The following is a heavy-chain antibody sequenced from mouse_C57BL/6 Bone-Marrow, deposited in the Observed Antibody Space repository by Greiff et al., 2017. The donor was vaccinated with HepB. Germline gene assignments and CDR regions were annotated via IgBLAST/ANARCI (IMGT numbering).Heavy chain of an antibody. Sequence: QVHVKQPGAELVKPGASVKLSCKASGYTFTSYWMHWVKQRPGQGLEWIGMIHPNSGSTNYNEKFKSKATLTVDKSSSTAYMQLSSLTSEDSAVYYCARTGTNLGWYFDVWGTGTTVTVSS. CDR1: GYTFTSYW. D-gene: IGHD4-1*01. V-gene: IGHV1-64*01. J-gene: IGHJ1*03. CDR2: IHPNSGST. CDR3: ARTGTNLGWYFDV.